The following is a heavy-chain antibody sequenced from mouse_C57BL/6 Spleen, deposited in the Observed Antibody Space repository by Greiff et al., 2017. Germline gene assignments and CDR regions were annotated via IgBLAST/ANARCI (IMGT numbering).Heavy chain of an antibody. CDR1: GYSITSGYY. Sequence: EVKLVESGPGLVKPSQSLSLTCSVTGYSITSGYYWNWIRQFPGNKLEWMGYISYDGSNNYNPSLKNRISITRDTSKNQFFLKLNSVTTEDTATYYCAAMITTLFDYWGQGTTLTVSS. CDR2: ISYDGSN. V-gene: IGHV3-6*01. D-gene: IGHD2-4*01. J-gene: IGHJ2*01. CDR3: AAMITTLFDY.